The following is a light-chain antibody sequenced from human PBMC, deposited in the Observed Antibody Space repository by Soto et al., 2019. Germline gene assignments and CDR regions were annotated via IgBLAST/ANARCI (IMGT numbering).Light chain of an antibody. CDR3: QQRSNLWT. CDR1: QSVSSY. CDR2: DAS. V-gene: IGKV3-11*01. Sequence: EIVLTQPPATLSLSPGERATLSFRASQSVSSYLAWYQQKPGQAPRLLIYDASNRATGIPARFSGSGSGTDFTLTISSLEPEDFAVYYCQQRSNLWTFGQGTKVDIK. J-gene: IGKJ1*01.